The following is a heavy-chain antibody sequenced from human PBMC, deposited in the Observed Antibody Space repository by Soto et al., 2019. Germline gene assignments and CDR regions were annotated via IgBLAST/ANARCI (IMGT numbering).Heavy chain of an antibody. V-gene: IGHV3-33*01. Sequence: GVSLRLSFAASGFSFSSYGMHWFRQAPGKGLEWVAVIWYDGSNKYYADSVKGRFTISRDNSKNTLYLQMNSLRAEDTAVYYCASRSALIGMLSEESLPTARVRYYFDYWGQGT. CDR1: GFSFSSYG. J-gene: IGHJ4*02. D-gene: IGHD2-8*01. CDR2: IWYDGSNK. CDR3: ASRSALIGMLSEESLPTARVRYYFDY.